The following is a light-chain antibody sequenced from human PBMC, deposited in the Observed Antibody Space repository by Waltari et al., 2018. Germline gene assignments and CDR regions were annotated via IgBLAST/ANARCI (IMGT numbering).Light chain of an antibody. CDR3: QQYGSSPHT. Sequence: IVLTQSPGTLSLSPGERASLSCRASQSVNANYLAWYQQKPGQAPRLLIHGASRRATGIPDRFSGSGSGTDFTLTISRLEPEDFAVYCCQQYGSSPHTFGQGTKLGIK. V-gene: IGKV3-20*01. CDR2: GAS. CDR1: QSVNANY. J-gene: IGKJ2*01.